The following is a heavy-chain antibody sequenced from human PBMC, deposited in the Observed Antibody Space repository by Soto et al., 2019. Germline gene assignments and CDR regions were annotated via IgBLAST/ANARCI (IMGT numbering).Heavy chain of an antibody. CDR3: ARVRIQLWPSSYYYGMDV. D-gene: IGHD5-18*01. CDR1: GYTFTGYY. V-gene: IGHV1-2*02. Sequence: ASVKVSCKASGYTFTGYYMHWVRQAPGQGLEWMGWINPNSGGTNYAQKFQGRVTMTRDTSISTAYMELSRLRSDDTAVYYCARVRIQLWPSSYYYGMDVWGQGTTVTVSS. J-gene: IGHJ6*02. CDR2: INPNSGGT.